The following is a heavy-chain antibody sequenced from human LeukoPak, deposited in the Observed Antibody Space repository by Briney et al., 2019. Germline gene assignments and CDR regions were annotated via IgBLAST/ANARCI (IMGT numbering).Heavy chain of an antibody. J-gene: IGHJ4*02. CDR2: IYYSGST. CDR3: ARGSGGSRGYAVDY. V-gene: IGHV4-59*01. CDR1: GGSISSYY. D-gene: IGHD3-16*01. Sequence: PSETLSLTCTVSGGSISSYYWSWIRQPPGKGLEWIGYIYYSGSTNYNPSLKSRVTISVDTSKNQYFLKLSSVTAADTAVYYCARGSGGSRGYAVDYWGQGTLVTVSS.